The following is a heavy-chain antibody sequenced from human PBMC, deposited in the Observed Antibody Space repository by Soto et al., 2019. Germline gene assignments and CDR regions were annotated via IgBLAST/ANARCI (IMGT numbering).Heavy chain of an antibody. CDR1: GGSISSSSYY. Sequence: QLQLQESGPGLVKPSETLSLTCTVSGGSISSSSYYWGWIRQPPGKGLEWIGSIYYSGRTYYNPSLKSRVTISVDTSKNQFSLKLSSVTAADTAVYYCAIIGTPSYDYIWGSYRMYDYWGQGTLVTVSS. CDR3: AIIGTPSYDYIWGSYRMYDY. V-gene: IGHV4-39*01. J-gene: IGHJ4*02. CDR2: IYYSGRT. D-gene: IGHD3-16*02.